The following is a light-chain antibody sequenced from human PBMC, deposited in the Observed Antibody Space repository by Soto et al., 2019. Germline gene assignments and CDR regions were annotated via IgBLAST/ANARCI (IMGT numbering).Light chain of an antibody. CDR3: QQAKSLPFT. Sequence: DIQMTQSPSSVSASVGDRVTITCRASQGLSSWLAWYQQKPGKDPKLLIYGAYRLQSGVPSRFSGSGSGTDFTLTINTLQPEDFATDYCQQAKSLPFTFGPGTKV. CDR1: QGLSSW. J-gene: IGKJ3*01. CDR2: GAY. V-gene: IGKV1-12*01.